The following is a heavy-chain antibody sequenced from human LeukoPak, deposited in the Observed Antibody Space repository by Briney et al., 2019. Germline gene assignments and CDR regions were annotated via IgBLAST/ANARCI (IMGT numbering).Heavy chain of an antibody. V-gene: IGHV3-33*01. CDR2: IWSDESNK. CDR3: VRDAYRDFGDAFDI. J-gene: IGHJ3*02. D-gene: IGHD3-10*01. Sequence: GGSLRLSCAASGFTFSNYGMHWVRQAPGKGLEWVAVIWSDESNKYYADSVKGRFTISRDNFKNTLYLHMNRLRAEDTGVYYCVRDAYRDFGDAFDIWGQGTVVTVSS. CDR1: GFTFSNYG.